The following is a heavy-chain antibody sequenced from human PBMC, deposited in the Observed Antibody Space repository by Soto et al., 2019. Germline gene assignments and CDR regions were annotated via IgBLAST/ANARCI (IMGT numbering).Heavy chain of an antibody. J-gene: IGHJ6*02. CDR3: ARAEADILTGYYKDPYGMDV. D-gene: IGHD3-9*01. CDR1: GGSISIYY. CDR2: IYYSGST. V-gene: IGHV4-59*01. Sequence: SETLSLTCTVSGGSISIYYWSWIRHPPGKGLEWIGYIYYSGSTNYNPSLKSRVTISVDTSKNQFSLKLSSVTAADTAVYYCARAEADILTGYYKDPYGMDVWGQGTTVTVSS.